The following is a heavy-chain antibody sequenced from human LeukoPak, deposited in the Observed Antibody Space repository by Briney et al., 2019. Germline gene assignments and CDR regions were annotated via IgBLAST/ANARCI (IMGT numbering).Heavy chain of an antibody. CDR3: ARDLGVSGGWYRHYLFVWDY. D-gene: IGHD6-19*01. J-gene: IGHJ4*02. Sequence: GGSLRLSCAASGFTFSSYSMNWVRQAPGKGLEWVSFISSSSSTIYYADSVKGRFTISRDNAKNSLYLQMNSLRAEDTAVYYCARDLGVSGGWYRHYLFVWDYWGQGTLVTVSS. V-gene: IGHV3-48*04. CDR2: ISSSSSTI. CDR1: GFTFSSYS.